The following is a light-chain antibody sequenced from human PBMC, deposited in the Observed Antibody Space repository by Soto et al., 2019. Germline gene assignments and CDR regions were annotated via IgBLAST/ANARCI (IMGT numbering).Light chain of an antibody. CDR2: AAS. CDR1: QSISRY. CDR3: QQYYSYPKIT. Sequence: DIQMTQSPSSLSASVGDRLTITCVASQSISRYLNWYQPTPXKVPKLXXYAASTLQSGVPSRFSGSGSGTDLTLTISCLQSEDFANYAGQQYYSYPKITFGQGTRLEIK. J-gene: IGKJ5*01. V-gene: IGKV1-39*01.